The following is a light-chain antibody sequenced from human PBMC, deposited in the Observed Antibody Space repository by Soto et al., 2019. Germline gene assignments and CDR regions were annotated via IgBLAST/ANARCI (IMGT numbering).Light chain of an antibody. CDR2: EVS. Sequence: QSALTQPASVSGSPGQSITISCTGTSSDVGGYNYVSWYQQHPGKAPKLMIYEVSNRPSGVSNRFSGSTSGNTASLTISGLQAEDEDDYYCSSYTSSSIWVFGGGTKLTVL. CDR1: SSDVGGYNY. CDR3: SSYTSSSIWV. V-gene: IGLV2-14*01. J-gene: IGLJ3*02.